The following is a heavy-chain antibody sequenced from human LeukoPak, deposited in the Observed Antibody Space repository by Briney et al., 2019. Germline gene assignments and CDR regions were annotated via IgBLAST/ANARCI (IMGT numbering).Heavy chain of an antibody. CDR3: ARYTVVLKGFDY. CDR1: GYTFTGYY. J-gene: IGHJ4*02. D-gene: IGHD2-8*02. CDR2: INPNSGGT. Sequence: ASVKVSCKASGYTFTGYYMHWVRQAPGQGLEWMGWINPNSGGTNYAQKFQGRVTMTRDTSISTAYMELSRLRSDDTAVYYCARYTVVLKGFDYWGQGTLVTVSS. V-gene: IGHV1-2*02.